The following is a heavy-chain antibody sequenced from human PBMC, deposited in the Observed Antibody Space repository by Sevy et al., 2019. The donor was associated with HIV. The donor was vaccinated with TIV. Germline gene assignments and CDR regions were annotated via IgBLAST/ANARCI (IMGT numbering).Heavy chain of an antibody. CDR1: GYTFTDSY. V-gene: IGHV1-2*06. CDR2: INPNSGDS. D-gene: IGHD6-13*01. Sequence: ASVKVSCKASGYTFTDSYIHWVRQAPGQGLEWMGRINPNSGDSNFAQNFQGRVTMTRDTSISTAYMELNRLTSDDTAVEYWASSGSSNWYSHWYFDLWGRGTLVTVSS. CDR3: ASSGSSNWYSHWYFDL. J-gene: IGHJ2*01.